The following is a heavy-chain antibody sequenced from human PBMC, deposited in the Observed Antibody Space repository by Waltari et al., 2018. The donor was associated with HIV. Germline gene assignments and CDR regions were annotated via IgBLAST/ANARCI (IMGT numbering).Heavy chain of an antibody. CDR2: MNHNMCNT. Sequence: QVQLVQSGAEVKKPGASVKVSCKASGYTFTSYDINWVRQATGQGLEWMGWMNHNMCNTGYAQKFQGRVTMTRNTSISTAYMELSSLRSEDTAVYYCARGAARQNWFDPWGQGTLVTVSS. D-gene: IGHD6-6*01. J-gene: IGHJ5*02. CDR3: ARGAARQNWFDP. CDR1: GYTFTSYD. V-gene: IGHV1-8*01.